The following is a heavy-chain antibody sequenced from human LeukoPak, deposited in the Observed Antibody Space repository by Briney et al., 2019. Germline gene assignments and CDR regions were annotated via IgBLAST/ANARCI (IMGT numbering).Heavy chain of an antibody. J-gene: IGHJ4*02. CDR1: GLTFSNYA. CDR3: ARGASNRFDY. Sequence: GGSLRLSCAASGLTFSNYAMNWVRQASGRGLEWVSGITDSGRKTYYADSVKGRFSISRDNSKNTLYLQMNGLRGEDTAVYYCARGASNRFDYWGQGTLVTVSS. D-gene: IGHD1-14*01. CDR2: ITDSGRKT. V-gene: IGHV3-23*01.